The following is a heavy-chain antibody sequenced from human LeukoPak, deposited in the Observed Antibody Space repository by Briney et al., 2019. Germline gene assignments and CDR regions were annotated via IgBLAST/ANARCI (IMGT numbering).Heavy chain of an antibody. V-gene: IGHV3-7*01. CDR1: GFTFSSYW. CDR2: IKQDGSEK. D-gene: IGHD3-3*01. J-gene: IGHJ5*02. CDR3: ARLSMYYDFWSGYTGGGNWFDP. Sequence: GGSLRLSCAASGFTFSSYWMSWVRQAPGKGLEWVANIKQDGSEKYYVDSVKGRFPIARDNANNSLYLQMNRLRAEDTAVYYCARLSMYYDFWSGYTGGGNWFDPWGQGTLVTVSS.